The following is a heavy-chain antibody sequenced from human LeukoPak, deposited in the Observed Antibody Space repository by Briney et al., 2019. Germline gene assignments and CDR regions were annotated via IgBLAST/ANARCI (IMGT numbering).Heavy chain of an antibody. J-gene: IGHJ4*02. CDR1: GFTFSSYA. V-gene: IGHV3-23*01. Sequence: GGSLRLSRAASGFTFSSYAMSWVRQAPGKGLEWVSAISGSGGSTYYADSVKGRFTISRDNSKNTLYLQMNSLRAEDTAVYYCAKDHLYYYDSSGIADYWGQGTLVTVSS. CDR3: AKDHLYYYDSSGIADY. D-gene: IGHD3-22*01. CDR2: ISGSGGST.